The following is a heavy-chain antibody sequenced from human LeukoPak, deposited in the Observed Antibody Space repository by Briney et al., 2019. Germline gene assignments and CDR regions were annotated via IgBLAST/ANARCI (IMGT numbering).Heavy chain of an antibody. J-gene: IGHJ5*02. CDR2: IYTSGST. D-gene: IGHD5/OR15-5a*01. CDR3: AREVYDSGGNWFDP. Sequence: PSQTLSLTCTVSGGSISSGSYYWSWIRQPAGKGLERIGRIYTSGSTNYNPSLKSRVTISVDTSKNQFSLKLSSVTAADTAVYYCAREVYDSGGNWFDPWGQGTLVSVSS. CDR1: GGSISSGSYY. V-gene: IGHV4-61*02.